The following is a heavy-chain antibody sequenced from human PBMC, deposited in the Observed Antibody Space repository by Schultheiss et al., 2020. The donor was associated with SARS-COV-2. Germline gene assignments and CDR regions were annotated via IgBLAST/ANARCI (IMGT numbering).Heavy chain of an antibody. J-gene: IGHJ6*02. CDR3: ARADCSSTTCYTRGGLNYYYGMDV. Sequence: SQTLSLTCAVYGGSFSSYYWSWIRQPPGKGLEWIGSIYYSGSTYYNPSLKSRVTISVDTSKNQFSLKLSSVTAADTAVYYCARADCSSTTCYTRGGLNYYYGMDVWGQGTTVTVSS. CDR1: GGSFSSYY. D-gene: IGHD2-2*02. CDR2: IYYSGST. V-gene: IGHV4-34*01.